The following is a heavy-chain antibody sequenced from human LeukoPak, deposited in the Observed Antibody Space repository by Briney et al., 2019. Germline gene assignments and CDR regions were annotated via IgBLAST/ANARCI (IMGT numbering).Heavy chain of an antibody. J-gene: IGHJ5*02. Sequence: SETLSLTCTVSGGSISSYYWSWIRQTPGKGLEWIGYIYYSGSTNYNPSLKSRVTISVDTSKNQFSLKLNSVTAADTAVYYCARDRSSSWYRDWFDPWGQGTLVTVSS. CDR2: IYYSGST. CDR1: GGSISSYY. V-gene: IGHV4-59*12. D-gene: IGHD6-13*01. CDR3: ARDRSSSWYRDWFDP.